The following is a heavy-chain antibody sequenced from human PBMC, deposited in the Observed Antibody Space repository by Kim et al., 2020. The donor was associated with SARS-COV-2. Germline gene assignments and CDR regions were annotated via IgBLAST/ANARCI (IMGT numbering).Heavy chain of an antibody. Sequence: SETLSLTCTVSGDSISSHYWSWIRQPPGKGLEWIGYIYYSGSTNYNPSLKSRVTISVDTSKNQFSLKLSSVTAADTAVYYCARDRVVGGMDVWGQGTTVTVSS. J-gene: IGHJ6*02. V-gene: IGHV4-59*11. CDR1: GDSISSHY. CDR3: ARDRVVGGMDV. D-gene: IGHD1-26*01. CDR2: IYYSGST.